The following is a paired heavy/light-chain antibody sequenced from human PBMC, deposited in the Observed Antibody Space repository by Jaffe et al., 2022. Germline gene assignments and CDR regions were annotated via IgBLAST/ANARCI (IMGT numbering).Light chain of an antibody. J-gene: IGLJ2*01. CDR3: QAWDSSFVV. Sequence: SYELTQPPSVSVSPGQTASITCSGDKLGDKYACWYQQKPGQSPVLVIYQDSKRPSGIPERFSGSNSGNTATLTISGTQAMDEADYYCQAWDSSFVVFGGGTKLTVL. CDR1: KLGDKY. CDR2: QDS. V-gene: IGLV3-1*01.
Heavy chain of an antibody. Sequence: EVQLVESGGGLVQPGGSLRLSCAASGFTVSSNYMSWVRQAPGKGLEWVSVIYSGGSTYYADSVKGRFTISRDNSKNTLYLQMNSLRAEDTAVYYCAREGNYYDSSGSTWGMNAFDIWGQGTMVTVSS. J-gene: IGHJ3*02. CDR1: GFTVSSNY. V-gene: IGHV3-66*02. CDR3: AREGNYYDSSGSTWGMNAFDI. CDR2: IYSGGST. D-gene: IGHD3-22*01.